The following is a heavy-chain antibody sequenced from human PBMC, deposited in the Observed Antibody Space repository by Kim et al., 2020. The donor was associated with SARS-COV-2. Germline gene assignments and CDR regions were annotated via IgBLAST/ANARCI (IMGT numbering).Heavy chain of an antibody. CDR2: IRSKAYGGTT. Sequence: GGSLRLSCTASGFTFGDYAMSWFRQAPGKGLEWVGFIRSKAYGGTTEYAASVKGRFTISRDDSKSIAYLQMNSLKTEDTAVYYCTRDPPDYDIPHVADYWGQGTLVTVSS. J-gene: IGHJ4*02. V-gene: IGHV3-49*03. CDR1: GFTFGDYA. CDR3: TRDPPDYDIPHVADY. D-gene: IGHD3-9*01.